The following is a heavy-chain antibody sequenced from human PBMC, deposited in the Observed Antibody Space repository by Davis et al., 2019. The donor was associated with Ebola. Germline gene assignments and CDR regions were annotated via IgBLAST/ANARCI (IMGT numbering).Heavy chain of an antibody. D-gene: IGHD3-10*01. V-gene: IGHV3-23*01. CDR1: GFSFSSYA. Sequence: PGGSLRLSCAASGFSFSSYAMSWVRQAPGKGLEWVSAISGSGGSTYYADSVKGRFTISRDNSKNTLYLQMNSLRAEDTAVYYCAKARTYYGSGSLDYWGQGTLVTVSS. J-gene: IGHJ4*02. CDR2: ISGSGGST. CDR3: AKARTYYGSGSLDY.